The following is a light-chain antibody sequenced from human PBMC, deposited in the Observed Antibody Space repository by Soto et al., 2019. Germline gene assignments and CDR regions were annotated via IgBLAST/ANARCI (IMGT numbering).Light chain of an antibody. CDR2: AAS. Sequence: IQMTQSPSSLSASVGDRVTVTCRASQGIRNDLAWYQQKPGKAPKLLIYAASSLQSGVPSRFSGSGSGTEFTLTISSLQPDDIATYYCQQYNIYPWTFGQGTKVDIK. CDR3: QQYNIYPWT. J-gene: IGKJ1*01. V-gene: IGKV1-17*01. CDR1: QGIRND.